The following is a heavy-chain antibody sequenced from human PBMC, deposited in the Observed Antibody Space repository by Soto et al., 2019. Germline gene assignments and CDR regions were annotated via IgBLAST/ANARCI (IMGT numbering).Heavy chain of an antibody. CDR2: IKSKTEGGTT. D-gene: IGHD1-26*01. V-gene: IGHV3-15*07. Sequence: EVQLVESGGGLVKPGGSLRLSCAASGFTFSNAWMNWVRQAPGKGLEWVGRIKSKTEGGTTDYAAPVKSRFTISRDDSKNTLYLHMNGLKTEDTAVYYCPTDWEQHWGQGTLVTVSS. CDR3: PTDWEQH. J-gene: IGHJ1*01. CDR1: GFTFSNAW.